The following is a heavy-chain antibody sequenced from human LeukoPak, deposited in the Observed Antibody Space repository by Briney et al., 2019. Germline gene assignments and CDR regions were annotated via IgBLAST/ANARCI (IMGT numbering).Heavy chain of an antibody. Sequence: SETLSLTCTVSGGSISSYYWSWIRQSAGKGLDWIGYIYYSGSTNYNPSLKSRVTISVDTSKNQFSLKLSSVTAADTAVYYCATSMRYCSGGSCYSPFQHWGQGTLVTVSS. D-gene: IGHD2-15*01. CDR3: ATSMRYCSGGSCYSPFQH. J-gene: IGHJ1*01. CDR2: IYYSGST. CDR1: GGSISSYY. V-gene: IGHV4-59*01.